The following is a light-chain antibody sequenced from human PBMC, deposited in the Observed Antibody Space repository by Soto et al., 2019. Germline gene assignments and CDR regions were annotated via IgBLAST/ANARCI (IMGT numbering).Light chain of an antibody. V-gene: IGKV1-5*03. Sequence: DIPMTQSPSTLSASVGDRVTITCRASQSISIWLAWSQQKPGKAPNLLIYKTSSLETGVPSRFSGSGSGTECTVTISSLQPDDFATYYCQHWNDYSWTFGQGTKVEVK. CDR2: KTS. J-gene: IGKJ1*01. CDR3: QHWNDYSWT. CDR1: QSISIW.